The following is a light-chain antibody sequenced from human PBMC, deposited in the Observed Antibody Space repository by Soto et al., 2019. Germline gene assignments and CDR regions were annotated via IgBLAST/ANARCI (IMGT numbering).Light chain of an antibody. Sequence: QSVLTQPPSVSAAPGQKVTISCSGSSSNIGNNYVSWYQQLPGTAPKLLIYDNDQRPSGIPDRFSGSKSGTSATLGITALQTGDEADYYCGTWDSSLSAGLFGGGTQLTVL. CDR1: SSNIGNNY. J-gene: IGLJ2*01. CDR3: GTWDSSLSAGL. V-gene: IGLV1-51*01. CDR2: DND.